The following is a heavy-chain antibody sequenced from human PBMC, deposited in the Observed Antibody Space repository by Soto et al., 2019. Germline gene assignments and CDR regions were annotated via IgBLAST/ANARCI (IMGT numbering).Heavy chain of an antibody. J-gene: IGHJ4*02. CDR1: GFTVSGNY. D-gene: IGHD5-18*01. CDR3: ARVGYNYGYYFDY. CDR2: IYSGATT. Sequence: GGSLRLSCAASGFTVSGNYMSWVRQVPGKGLECISIIYSGATTYYADSVKGRFTISRDNSKNTLYLQMNSLRAEDTAVYYCARVGYNYGYYFDYWGQGTLVTVSS. V-gene: IGHV3-53*01.